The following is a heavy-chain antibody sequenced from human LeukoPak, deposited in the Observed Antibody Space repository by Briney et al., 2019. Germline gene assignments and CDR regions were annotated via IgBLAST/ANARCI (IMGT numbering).Heavy chain of an antibody. Sequence: QTGGSLRLSCAASGFTFSSYAMHWVRQAPGKGLEWVAVISYDGSNKYYADSVKGRFTISRDNAKNTLYLQMSSLRADDTAVYYCTSDRVFYGLDVWGQGTTVIVSS. CDR2: ISYDGSNK. V-gene: IGHV3-30-3*01. J-gene: IGHJ6*02. CDR3: TSDRVFYGLDV. CDR1: GFTFSSYA.